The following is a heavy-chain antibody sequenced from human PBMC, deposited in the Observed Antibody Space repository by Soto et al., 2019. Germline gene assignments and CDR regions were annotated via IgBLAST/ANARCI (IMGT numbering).Heavy chain of an antibody. CDR1: GFTFSSYS. Sequence: EVQLVESGGGLAKPGGSLRLSCAASGFTFSSYSMNWVRQAPGKGLEWVSSISSRSSYIYYADSVKGRFTISRDNAKNSLYLQMNSLRAEDTAVYYCARKDIVVVPAADRVFDYWGQGTLVTVSS. D-gene: IGHD2-2*01. J-gene: IGHJ4*02. CDR3: ARKDIVVVPAADRVFDY. V-gene: IGHV3-21*01. CDR2: ISSRSSYI.